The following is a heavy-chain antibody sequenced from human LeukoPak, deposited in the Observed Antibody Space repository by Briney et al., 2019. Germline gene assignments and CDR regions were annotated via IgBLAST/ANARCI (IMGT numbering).Heavy chain of an antibody. CDR3: ARVDIAARVPDY. Sequence: ASVKVSCKASGYTFTGYYMHWVRQAPGQGLEWMGWINPNSGGTNYAQEFQGRVTMTRDTSISTAYMELSRLRPDDTAVYYCARVDIAARVPDYWGQGTLVTVSS. J-gene: IGHJ4*02. D-gene: IGHD6-6*01. CDR2: INPNSGGT. CDR1: GYTFTGYY. V-gene: IGHV1-2*02.